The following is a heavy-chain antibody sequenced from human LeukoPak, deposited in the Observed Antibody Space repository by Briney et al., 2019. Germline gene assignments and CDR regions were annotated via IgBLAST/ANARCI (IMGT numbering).Heavy chain of an antibody. CDR2: INPNSGGT. CDR1: GYTFTGYY. D-gene: IGHD1-26*01. Sequence: ASVKVSCKASGYTFTGYYMHWVRQAPGQGLEWMGWINPNSGGTNYAQKFQGRVTMTRDTSISTAYMELSRLRSDGTAVYYCARVSTISGRATTPFDYWGQGTLVTVSS. CDR3: ARVSTISGRATTPFDY. V-gene: IGHV1-2*02. J-gene: IGHJ4*02.